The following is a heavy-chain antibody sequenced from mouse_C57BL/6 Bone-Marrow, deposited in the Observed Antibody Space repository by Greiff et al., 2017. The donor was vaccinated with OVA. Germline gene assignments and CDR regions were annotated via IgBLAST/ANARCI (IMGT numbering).Heavy chain of an antibody. J-gene: IGHJ1*03. V-gene: IGHV5-9-1*02. Sequence: EVKLVESGEGLVKPGGSLKLSCAASGFTFSSYAMSWVRQTPEKRLEWVAYISSGGDYIYYADTVKGRFTISRDNARNTLYLKMSSLKSEDTAMYYCTRDGGYYGLVAGFYWYFDVWGTGTTVTVSS. CDR2: ISSGGDYI. CDR1: GFTFSSYA. D-gene: IGHD1-1*01. CDR3: TRDGGYYGLVAGFYWYFDV.